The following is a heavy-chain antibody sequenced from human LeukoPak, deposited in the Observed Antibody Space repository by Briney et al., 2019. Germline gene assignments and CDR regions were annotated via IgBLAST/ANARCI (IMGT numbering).Heavy chain of an antibody. J-gene: IGHJ4*02. CDR1: GFTFSSYS. D-gene: IGHD1-1*01. CDR3: AREAGTGTSYYFDY. Sequence: GGSLRLSCAASGFTFSSYSMNWVRPAPGKGLEWVSSISSSSSYIYYPDSVKGRFTISRDNAKNSLYLQMNSLRAEDTAVYYCAREAGTGTSYYFDYWAREPWSPSPQ. CDR2: ISSSSSYI. V-gene: IGHV3-21*01.